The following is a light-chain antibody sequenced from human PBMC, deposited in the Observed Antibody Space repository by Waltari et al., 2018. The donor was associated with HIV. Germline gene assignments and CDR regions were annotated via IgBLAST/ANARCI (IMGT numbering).Light chain of an antibody. CDR2: DAS. J-gene: IGKJ4*01. V-gene: IGKV1-33*01. Sequence: QSPSSLSASVGDRVTITCQASQDINNFLNWYPQKAGKAPKLLIYDASNLKTGVPSRFSGSGSGTDFTFTISSLQPEDFATYYCQQYHNLPLTFGGGTKVEIK. CDR3: QQYHNLPLT. CDR1: QDINNF.